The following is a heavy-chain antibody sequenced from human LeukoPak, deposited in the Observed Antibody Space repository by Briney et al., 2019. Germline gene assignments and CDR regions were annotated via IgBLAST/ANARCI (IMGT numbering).Heavy chain of an antibody. CDR1: GFTFSSLA. V-gene: IGHV3-64D*06. D-gene: IGHD1-14*01. Sequence: PGGSLRLSCSASGFTFSSLAMHWVRQAPGKGLEHVSTIGSDGDSTYYADSVKDRFTISRDNSKNALYLQMTSLRPEDSAVYYCVSPVFINYWGQGTLVTVSS. CDR2: IGSDGDST. CDR3: VSPVFINY. J-gene: IGHJ4*01.